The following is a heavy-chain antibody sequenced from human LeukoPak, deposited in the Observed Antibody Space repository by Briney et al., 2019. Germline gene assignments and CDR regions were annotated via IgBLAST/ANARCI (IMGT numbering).Heavy chain of an antibody. J-gene: IGHJ6*03. CDR3: ARESYYYYMDV. V-gene: IGHV4-39*07. Sequence: SETLSLTCTVSGVPISSSNSYWGWIRQPPGKGLEWIGSIYYSGNTYYNASLKSQVSISIDTSKNQFSLKLSSVTAADTAVYYCARESYYYYMDVWGKGTTVTVSS. CDR2: IYYSGNT. CDR1: GVPISSSNSY.